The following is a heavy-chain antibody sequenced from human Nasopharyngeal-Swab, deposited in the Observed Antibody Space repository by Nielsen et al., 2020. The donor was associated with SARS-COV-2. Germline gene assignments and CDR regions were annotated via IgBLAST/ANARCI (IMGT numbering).Heavy chain of an antibody. CDR3: AKDLRGPYFI. CDR2: IVGSGDISGSGGNT. V-gene: IGHV3-23*01. CDR1: GYSFSTYG. D-gene: IGHD2/OR15-2a*01. J-gene: IGHJ4*02. Sequence: GESLKISCVASGYSFSTYGMSWVRQAPGKGLEWVAAIVGSGDISGSGGNTYYADSVKGRFTIYRDNSKNTVSLQMSSLSAEDTAVYYCAKDLRGPYFIGGQGTLVTVSS.